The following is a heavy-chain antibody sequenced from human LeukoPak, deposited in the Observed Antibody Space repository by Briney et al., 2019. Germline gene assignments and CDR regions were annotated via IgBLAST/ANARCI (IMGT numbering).Heavy chain of an antibody. CDR2: IYYSGST. V-gene: IGHV4-59*08. J-gene: IGHJ5*02. CDR1: GGSISSYY. Sequence: SETLSLTCTVSGGSISSYYWSWIRQPPGKGLEWIGYIYYSGSTNYNPSLKSRVTISVDTSKNQFSLKLSFVTAADTAVYYCARLIVGATPSSTTTYNWFDPWGQGTLVTVSS. D-gene: IGHD1-26*01. CDR3: ARLIVGATPSSTTTYNWFDP.